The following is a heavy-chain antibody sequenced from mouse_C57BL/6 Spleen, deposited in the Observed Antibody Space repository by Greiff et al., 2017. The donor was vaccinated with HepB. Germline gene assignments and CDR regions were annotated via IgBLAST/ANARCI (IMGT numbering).Heavy chain of an antibody. CDR1: GFTFSSYG. J-gene: IGHJ2*01. D-gene: IGHD2-3*01. Sequence: VMLVESGGDLVKPGGSLKLSCAASGFTFSSYGMSWVRQTPDKRLEWVATISSGGSYTYYPDSVKGRFTISRDNAKNTLYLQMSSLKSEDTAMYYCARRDGYYYFDDWGQGTTLTVSS. CDR3: ARRDGYYYFDD. V-gene: IGHV5-6*02. CDR2: ISSGGSYT.